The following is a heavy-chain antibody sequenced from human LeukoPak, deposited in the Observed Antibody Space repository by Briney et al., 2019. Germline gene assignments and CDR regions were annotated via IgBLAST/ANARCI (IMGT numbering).Heavy chain of an antibody. CDR1: GFTFSSYA. D-gene: IGHD5-24*01. V-gene: IGHV3-7*04. Sequence: PGGSLRLSCAASGFTFSSYAMTWVRQAPGKGLEWAAYINQDGSEKYYVDSVKGRFTISRDNAKNSLYLQMNSLRAEDTAVYYCARGGLHDYYYYGMDVWGQGTTVTVSS. J-gene: IGHJ6*02. CDR3: ARGGLHDYYYYGMDV. CDR2: INQDGSEK.